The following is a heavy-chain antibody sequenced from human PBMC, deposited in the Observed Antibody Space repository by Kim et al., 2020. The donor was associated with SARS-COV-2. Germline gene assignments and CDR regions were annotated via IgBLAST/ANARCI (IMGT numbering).Heavy chain of an antibody. J-gene: IGHJ6*02. CDR3: ARGGRGDRDGYNWAPYYYYGMDV. Sequence: SVKVSCKASGGTFSSYAISWVRQAPGQGLEWMGGIIPIFGTANYAQKFQGRVTITADESTSTAYMELSSLRSEDTAVYYCARGGRGDRDGYNWAPYYYYGMDVWGQGTTVTVSS. D-gene: IGHD5-12*01. V-gene: IGHV1-69*13. CDR2: IIPIFGTA. CDR1: GGTFSSYA.